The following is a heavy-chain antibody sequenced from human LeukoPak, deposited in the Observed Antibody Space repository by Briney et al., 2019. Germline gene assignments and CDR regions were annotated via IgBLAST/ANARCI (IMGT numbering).Heavy chain of an antibody. D-gene: IGHD3-16*02. J-gene: IGHJ4*02. V-gene: IGHV3-23*01. CDR1: GFTFSAYA. CDR2: IIGSGGST. Sequence: PGGSLRLSCAASGFTFSAYAMSWVRQAPGKGLEWLSYIIGSGGSTYYADSVKGRFTISRDNSKNTLYLQMNSLRAEDTALYYCAKRVGSYQFDSWGQGTLVTVSS. CDR3: AKRVGSYQFDS.